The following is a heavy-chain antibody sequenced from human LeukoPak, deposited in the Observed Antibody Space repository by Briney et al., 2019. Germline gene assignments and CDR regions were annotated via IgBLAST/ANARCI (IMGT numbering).Heavy chain of an antibody. D-gene: IGHD6-19*01. CDR1: GYTFTSYF. CDR2: INPYSGGT. Sequence: ASVKVSCKASGYTFTSYFMHWVRQAPGQGLEWMGRINPYSGGTNYAQKFQGRVTMTRDTSISTAYMELSGLKSDDTAVYYCARDYSSGWYVYWGQGTLVTVSS. CDR3: ARDYSSGWYVY. V-gene: IGHV1-2*06. J-gene: IGHJ4*02.